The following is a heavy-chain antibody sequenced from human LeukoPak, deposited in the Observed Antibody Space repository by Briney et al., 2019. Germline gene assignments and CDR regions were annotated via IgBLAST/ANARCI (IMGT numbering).Heavy chain of an antibody. CDR1: GGSMSSYY. J-gene: IGHJ3*02. Sequence: SETLSLTCTVSGGSMSSYYWSWIRQPAGKGLEWIGRVYTSGNTNYNPSLKSRVTISVDTSKNQFSLKLTSVTAADTAVYYCARGLSHSKDIWGQGTMVTVSS. CDR3: ARGLSHSKDI. V-gene: IGHV4-4*07. CDR2: VYTSGNT.